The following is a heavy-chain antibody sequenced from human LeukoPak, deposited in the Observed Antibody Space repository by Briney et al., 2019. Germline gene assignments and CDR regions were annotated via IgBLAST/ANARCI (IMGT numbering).Heavy chain of an antibody. V-gene: IGHV1-69*05. J-gene: IGHJ4*02. CDR2: IIPIFGTA. CDR3: AGRDSTGTSDY. CDR1: GGTFSSYA. D-gene: IGHD4-17*01. Sequence: SVKVSCKASGGTFSSYAISWVRQAPGQGLEWMGRIIPIFGTANDAQKFQGRVTITTDESTSTAYMELSSLRSEDTAVYYCAGRDSTGTSDYWGQGTLVTVSS.